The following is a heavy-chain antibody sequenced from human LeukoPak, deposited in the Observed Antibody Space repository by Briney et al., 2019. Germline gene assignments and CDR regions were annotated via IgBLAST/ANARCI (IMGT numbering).Heavy chain of an antibody. Sequence: PGGSLRLSCAASGFTFSSYGMHWVRQAPGKGLEWVAVISYDGSNKYYADSVKGRFTISRDNSKNTLYLQMNSLRAEDTAVYYCARVGDSSGYYWSKYFDYWGQGTLVTVSS. CDR1: GFTFSSYG. V-gene: IGHV3-30*03. D-gene: IGHD3-22*01. CDR2: ISYDGSNK. J-gene: IGHJ4*02. CDR3: ARVGDSSGYYWSKYFDY.